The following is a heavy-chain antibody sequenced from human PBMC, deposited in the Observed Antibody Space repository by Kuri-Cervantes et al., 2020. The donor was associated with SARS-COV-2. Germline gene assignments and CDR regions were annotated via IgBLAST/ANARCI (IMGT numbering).Heavy chain of an antibody. CDR1: GYSISSGYY. CDR3: ARRGAGSSSAAFDI. CDR2: IYHRGSS. Sequence: GSLRLSCAVFGYSISSGYYWGWIRQPPGKGLEWIGIIYHRGSSYYNPSLRSRVTLSVDTSKNQFSLKLSSVTAADTAVYYCARRGAGSSSAAFDIWGQGTMVTVSS. D-gene: IGHD6-6*01. J-gene: IGHJ3*02. V-gene: IGHV4-38-2*01.